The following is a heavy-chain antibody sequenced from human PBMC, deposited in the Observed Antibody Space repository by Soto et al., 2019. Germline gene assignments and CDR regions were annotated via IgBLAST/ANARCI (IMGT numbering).Heavy chain of an antibody. V-gene: IGHV3-7*01. D-gene: IGHD3-3*02. CDR3: ATYYHYGSGFRFVS. CDR2: LDGIGTEK. CDR1: GFIFPNCW. Sequence: GGSLRLSCAASGFIFPNCWMTWVRQAPGKGLEWVANLDGIGTEKYYMDSVKGRFTISRDNAKDLLYLQMNDLRVEDTAVYYCATYYHYGSGFRFVSWGQGTLVTVSS. J-gene: IGHJ5*01.